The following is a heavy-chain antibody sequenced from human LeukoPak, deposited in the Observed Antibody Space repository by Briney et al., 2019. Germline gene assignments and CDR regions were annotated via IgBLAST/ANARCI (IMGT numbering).Heavy chain of an antibody. Sequence: GGSLRLSCAASGFSFSSFAVRWVRQGPGKGLEWVSTISAAGKTYHADSVQGRFTISRDNSKNTLYLQMNSLRAEDTAVYYCAKADTSRATDYWGQGTLVTVSS. CDR1: GFSFSSFA. CDR3: AKADTSRATDY. D-gene: IGHD2-2*01. V-gene: IGHV3-23*01. CDR2: ISAAGKT. J-gene: IGHJ4*02.